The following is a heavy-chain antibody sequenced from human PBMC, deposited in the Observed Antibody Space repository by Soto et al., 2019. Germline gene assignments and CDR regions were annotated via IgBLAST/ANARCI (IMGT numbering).Heavy chain of an antibody. CDR1: GYTFTSYY. V-gene: IGHV1-46*01. Sequence: ASVKVSCKASGYTFTSYYMHWVRQAPGQGLEWTGIINPSGGSTSYAQKFQGRVTMTRDTSTSTVYMELSSLRSEDTAVYYCARNLHGSGSYYNLYYYGMDVWGQGTTVTVSS. CDR3: ARNLHGSGSYYNLYYYGMDV. J-gene: IGHJ6*02. D-gene: IGHD3-10*01. CDR2: INPSGGST.